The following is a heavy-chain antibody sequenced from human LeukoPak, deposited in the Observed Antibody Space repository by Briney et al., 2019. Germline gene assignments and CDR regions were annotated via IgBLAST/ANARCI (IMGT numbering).Heavy chain of an antibody. D-gene: IGHD2-21*01. CDR2: IYHSGST. CDR1: GYSISSGYY. Sequence: SETLSLTCAVSGYSISSGYYWGWIRPPPGKGLEWIGSIYHSGSTYYNPSHKSRVTISVDTSKNQFPLKLSTVTAADTAVYYCARREYCGGDCYFDYWGQGTLVTVSS. CDR3: ARREYCGGDCYFDY. V-gene: IGHV4-38-2*01. J-gene: IGHJ4*02.